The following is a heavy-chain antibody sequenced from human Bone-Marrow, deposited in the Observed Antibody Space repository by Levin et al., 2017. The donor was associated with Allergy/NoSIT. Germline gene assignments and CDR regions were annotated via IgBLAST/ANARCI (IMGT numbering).Heavy chain of an antibody. V-gene: IGHV4-30-4*01. D-gene: IGHD2-15*01. J-gene: IGHJ5*02. CDR1: GGSISNGYHY. CDR2: IFNSGIT. CDR3: ATVVPTATRHWFDP. Sequence: SQTLSLTCSVSGGSISNGYHYWTWIRQPPGKGLEWIGYIFNSGITNYNPSLTSRVGISVDTSKNQFSLQLSSVTAADTAVYFCATVVPTATRHWFDPWGQGILVTVSS.